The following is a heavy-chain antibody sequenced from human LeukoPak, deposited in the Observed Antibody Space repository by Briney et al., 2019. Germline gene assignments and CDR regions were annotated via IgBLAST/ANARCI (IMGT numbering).Heavy chain of an antibody. CDR2: VSGSGDTT. J-gene: IGHJ4*02. D-gene: IGHD1-26*01. Sequence: GGSLRLSCAASGFTFSTCAMSWVRQAPGKGLEWVSAVSGSGDTTYYADSVKGRFTISRDNSKNTLYLQMNSLRAEDTAVYYCAKDVGGYSGSSLNYWGQGTLVTVSS. CDR3: AKDVGGYSGSSLNY. V-gene: IGHV3-23*01. CDR1: GFTFSTCA.